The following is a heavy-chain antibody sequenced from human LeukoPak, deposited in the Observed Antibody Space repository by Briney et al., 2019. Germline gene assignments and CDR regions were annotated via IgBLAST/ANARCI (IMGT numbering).Heavy chain of an antibody. V-gene: IGHV3-48*02. CDR3: ARDHDWAFHY. D-gene: IGHD3-9*01. J-gene: IGHJ4*02. CDR2: INHNAEII. Sequence: GGSLRLSCAASGFTFGDYVMSWVRQAPGEGLEWIAYINHNAEIIYYADSVKGRFTISRDNAKNSLSLQMNSLRDEDTAAYYCARDHDWAFHYWGQGTRVTVSS. CDR1: GFTFGDYV.